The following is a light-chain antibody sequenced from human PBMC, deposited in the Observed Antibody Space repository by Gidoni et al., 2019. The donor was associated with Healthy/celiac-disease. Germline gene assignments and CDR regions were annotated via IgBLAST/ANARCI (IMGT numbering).Light chain of an antibody. J-gene: IGKJ2*01. Sequence: DIVMTPSPLSLPVTPGEPASISCKSIQSLLHSNGYNYLDWYLQKPGQSPQLLIYLGSNRASGVPDRFSGSGSGTDFTLKISRVEAEDVGVYYCMQALQTPYTFGQGTKLEIK. CDR3: MQALQTPYT. V-gene: IGKV2-28*01. CDR1: QSLLHSNGYNY. CDR2: LGS.